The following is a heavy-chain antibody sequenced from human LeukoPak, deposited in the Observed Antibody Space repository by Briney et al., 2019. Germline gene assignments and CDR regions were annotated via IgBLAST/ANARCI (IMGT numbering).Heavy chain of an antibody. J-gene: IGHJ4*02. CDR3: ARGHSSSWDFDY. CDR2: IYYTGST. Sequence: PSETLPLTCTVSGAFLSASSFFWGWIRQPPRKGLEWIGSIYYTGSTYYNLSLKNRVTMSVDTSKNQFSLKLSSVTAADTAVYYCARGHSSSWDFDYWGQGTLVTVSS. D-gene: IGHD6-13*01. CDR1: GAFLSASSFF. V-gene: IGHV4-39*07.